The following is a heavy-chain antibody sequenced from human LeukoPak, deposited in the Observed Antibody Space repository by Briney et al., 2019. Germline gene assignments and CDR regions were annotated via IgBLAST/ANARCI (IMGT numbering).Heavy chain of an antibody. J-gene: IGHJ4*02. Sequence: RAGGSLRLSCAASGFTVGSNYMSWVRQTPGKGLEWVSVIYSGGSTYYADSVKGRFTISRDNSKNTLYLQMNSLRAEDTAVYYCARPGRFSARGWYFFDYWGQGTLVTVSS. V-gene: IGHV3-66*01. CDR2: IYSGGST. D-gene: IGHD6-19*01. CDR3: ARPGRFSARGWYFFDY. CDR1: GFTVGSNY.